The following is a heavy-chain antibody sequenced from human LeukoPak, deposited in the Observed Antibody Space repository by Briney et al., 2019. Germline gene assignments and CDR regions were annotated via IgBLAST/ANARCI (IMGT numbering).Heavy chain of an antibody. CDR1: GGTFSSYA. CDR3: ARDTRLLGAFDI. D-gene: IGHD5-18*01. J-gene: IGHJ3*02. CDR2: IIPIFGTA. V-gene: IGHV1-69*05. Sequence: SVKVSCKASGGTFSSYAISWVRQAPGQGLGWMGGIIPIFGTANYAQKFQGRVTITTDESTSTAYMERSSLRSEDAAVYYWARDTRLLGAFDIWGQGTMVTVSS.